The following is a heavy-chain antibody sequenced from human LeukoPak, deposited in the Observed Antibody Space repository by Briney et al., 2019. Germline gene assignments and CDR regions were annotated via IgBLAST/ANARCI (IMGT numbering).Heavy chain of an antibody. CDR2: ISSSSSYI. D-gene: IGHD3-22*01. V-gene: IGHV3-21*01. CDR1: GFTFSSYS. CDR3: AGSYDLDAFDI. Sequence: GGSLRLSCAASGFTFSSYSMNWVRQAPGKGLEWVSSISSSSSYIYYADSVKGRFTISRDNSKNTLYLQMNSLRVEDTAVYYCAGSYDLDAFDIWGQGTMVTVSS. J-gene: IGHJ3*02.